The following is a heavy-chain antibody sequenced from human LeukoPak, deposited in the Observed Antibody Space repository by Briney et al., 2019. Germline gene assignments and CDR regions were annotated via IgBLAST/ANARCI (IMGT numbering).Heavy chain of an antibody. CDR2: INPNSGGT. V-gene: IGHV1-2*02. CDR3: ARGQALYYDFWSGFDY. J-gene: IGHJ4*02. D-gene: IGHD3-3*01. Sequence: GASVKVSCKASGYTFTGYYMHWVRQAPGQGLEWMGWINPNSGGTKYAQKFQGRVTTTRDTSISTAYMELSRLRSDDTAVYYCARGQALYYDFWSGFDYWGQGTLVTVSS. CDR1: GYTFTGYY.